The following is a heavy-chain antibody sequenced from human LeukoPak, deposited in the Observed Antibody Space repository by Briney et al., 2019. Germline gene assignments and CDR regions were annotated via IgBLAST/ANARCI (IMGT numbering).Heavy chain of an antibody. CDR1: GFTFSSYG. J-gene: IGHJ6*03. V-gene: IGHV3-30*18. Sequence: GGSLRLSCAASGFTFSSYGMHWVRQAPGKGLEWEAVISYDGSNKYYADSVKGRFTISRDNSKNTLYLQMNSLRAEDTAVYYCANDLSPYYYYMDVWGKGTTVTISS. CDR3: ANDLSPYYYYMDV. CDR2: ISYDGSNK.